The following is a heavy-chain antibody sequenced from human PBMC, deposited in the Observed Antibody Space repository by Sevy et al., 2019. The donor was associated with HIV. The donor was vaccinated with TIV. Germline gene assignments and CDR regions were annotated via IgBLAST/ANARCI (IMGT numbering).Heavy chain of an antibody. J-gene: IGHJ4*02. Sequence: GGSLRLSCTASGITLSTYAMKWVRQAPGKGLEWVSGISDSGSNTYYADSVKGRFTISGDNTKNTVSLQMNSLRAEDTAAYYSAIDRYCSGGNCPLDYWGQGTLVTVSS. CDR2: ISDSGSNT. CDR1: GITLSTYA. V-gene: IGHV3-23*01. D-gene: IGHD2-15*01. CDR3: AIDRYCSGGNCPLDY.